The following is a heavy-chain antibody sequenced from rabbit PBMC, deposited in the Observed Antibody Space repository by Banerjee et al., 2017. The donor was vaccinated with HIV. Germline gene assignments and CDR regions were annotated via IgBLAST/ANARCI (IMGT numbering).Heavy chain of an antibody. J-gene: IGHJ4*01. CDR3: ARDRGVMPAFNL. CDR2: INSSSGNT. V-gene: IGHV1S45*01. Sequence: QEQLVESGGGLVKPEGSLTLTCTASGFSFSNKYVMCWVRQAPGKGLEWIACINSSSGNTVYATWAKGRFTISKTSSTTVTLQMTSLTAADTATYFCARDRGVMPAFNLWGPGTLVTVS. CDR1: GFSFSNKYV.